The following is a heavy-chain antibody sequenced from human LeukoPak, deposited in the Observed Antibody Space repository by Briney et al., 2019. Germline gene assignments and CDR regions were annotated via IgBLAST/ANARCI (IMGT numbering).Heavy chain of an antibody. Sequence: PGRSLRLSCAASGFTFSSYAMHWVRQAPGKGLEWVAVISYDGSNKYYADSVKGRFTISRDNSKNTLYLQMNSLRAEDTAVYYCARGRLVVPTTMGGWGQGTLVTVSS. V-gene: IGHV3-30-3*01. CDR1: GFTFSSYA. CDR2: ISYDGSNK. CDR3: ARGRLVVPTTMGG. J-gene: IGHJ4*02. D-gene: IGHD2-2*01.